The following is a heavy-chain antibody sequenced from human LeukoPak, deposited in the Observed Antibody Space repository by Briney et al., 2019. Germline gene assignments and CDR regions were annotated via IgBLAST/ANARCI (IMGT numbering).Heavy chain of an antibody. CDR2: IDWDDDK. CDR3: ARIPKYSSGWYYYDY. V-gene: IGHV2-70*01. CDR1: GFSLSTSGMC. D-gene: IGHD6-19*01. J-gene: IGHJ4*02. Sequence: ESGPTLVNPTQTLTLTCTFSGFSLSTSGMCVSWIRQPPGKALEWLALIDWDDDKYYSTSLKTRLTISKDTSKNQVVLTMTNMDPVDTATYYCARIPKYSSGWYYYDYWGQGTLVTVSS.